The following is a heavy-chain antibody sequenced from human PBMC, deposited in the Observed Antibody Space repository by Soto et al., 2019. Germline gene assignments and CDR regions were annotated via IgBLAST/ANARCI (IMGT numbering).Heavy chain of an antibody. CDR2: IYYSGSD. D-gene: IGHD3-16*01. J-gene: IGHJ3*02. Sequence: QVQLQESGPGLVKPSQTLSLTCTVSGGSISSGDYYWSWIRQPPGKGLEWIGYIYYSGSDYYNPALKSRIAISVDPSNSHFCLKLKSVIGPDTGVYYGARRYVNPRECAFDIWGQGTTVTVSS. CDR1: GGSISSGDYY. CDR3: ARRYVNPRECAFDI. V-gene: IGHV4-30-4*01.